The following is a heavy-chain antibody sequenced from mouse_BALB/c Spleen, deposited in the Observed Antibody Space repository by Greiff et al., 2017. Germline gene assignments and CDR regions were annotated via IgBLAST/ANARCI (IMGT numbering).Heavy chain of an antibody. CDR3: ARTGDYDWFAY. CDR2: ISSGGST. CDR1: GFTFSSYA. J-gene: IGHJ3*01. D-gene: IGHD2-4*01. Sequence: EVQVVESGGGLVKPGGSLKLSCAASGFTFSSYAMSWVRQTPEKRLEWVASISSGGSTYYPDSVKGRFTISRDNARNILYLQMSSLRSEDTAMYYCARTGDYDWFAYWGQGTLVTVSA. V-gene: IGHV5-6-5*01.